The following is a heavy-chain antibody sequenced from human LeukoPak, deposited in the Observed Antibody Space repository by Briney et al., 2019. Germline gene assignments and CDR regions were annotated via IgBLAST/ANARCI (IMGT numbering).Heavy chain of an antibody. CDR3: AGTYYYDSSGRSPRASDAFDI. D-gene: IGHD3-22*01. CDR2: IYYSGST. CDR1: GGSISSYY. J-gene: IGHJ3*02. Sequence: SETLSLTCTVSGGSISSYYWSWIRQPPGKGLEWIGYIYYSGSTNYNPSLKSRVTISVDTSKNQLSLKLSSVTAADTAVYYCAGTYYYDSSGRSPRASDAFDIWGQGTTVTVSS. V-gene: IGHV4-59*08.